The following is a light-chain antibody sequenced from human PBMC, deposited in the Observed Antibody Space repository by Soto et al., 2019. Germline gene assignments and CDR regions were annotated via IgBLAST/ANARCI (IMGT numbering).Light chain of an antibody. J-gene: IGLJ1*01. CDR1: SSDIGGYNY. CDR3: SSYTSSTTFV. CDR2: DVT. V-gene: IGLV2-14*03. Sequence: QSVLTQPASVSGSPGQSITISCTGTSSDIGGYNYVSWYQQHPGKAPKLLISDVTNRLSGVSNRFSGSKSANTASLTISGLQAEDEAEYYCSSYTSSTTFVFGPGTKVTVL.